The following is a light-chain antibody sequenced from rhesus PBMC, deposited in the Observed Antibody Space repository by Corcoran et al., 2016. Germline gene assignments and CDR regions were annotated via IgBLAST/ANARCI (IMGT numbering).Light chain of an antibody. J-gene: IGKJ4*01. V-gene: IGKV1-66*01. CDR2: SAS. CDR3: QQYKNSPLT. Sequence: DIQMTQSPSSLSASVGDRVTITCRASQGINNYLSWYQQKPGKAPKPLNDSASSLETGVQSRFSGSRFGTEYTLTIRRLQPEDIGTYYCQQYKNSPLTFGGGTKVEIK. CDR1: QGINNY.